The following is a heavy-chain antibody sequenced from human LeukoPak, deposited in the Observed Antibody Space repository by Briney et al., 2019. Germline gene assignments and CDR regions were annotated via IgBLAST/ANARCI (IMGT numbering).Heavy chain of an antibody. V-gene: IGHV4-31*03. CDR1: GGSISSGGHY. CDR2: IYYSGST. D-gene: IGHD5-12*01. CDR3: ARRVMTISGYYGCFDY. J-gene: IGHJ4*02. Sequence: SQTLSLTCTVSGGSISSGGHYWSWLRQLPGKGLEWIGYIYYSGSTYYNPSLKSRVTISVDTSKNQISLNLNSVTAADTAVYYCARRVMTISGYYGCFDYWGQGVPVTVSS.